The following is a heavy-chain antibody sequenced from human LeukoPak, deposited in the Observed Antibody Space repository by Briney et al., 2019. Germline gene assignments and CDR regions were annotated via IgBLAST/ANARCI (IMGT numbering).Heavy chain of an antibody. Sequence: SETLSLTCTVSGGSISSSSYYWGWIRQPPGKGLEWIGSIYYSGSTYYNPSLKSRVTISVGTSKNQFSLKLSSVTAADTAVYYCARIVGAPNWFDPWGQGTLVTVSS. CDR2: IYYSGST. CDR1: GGSISSSSYY. V-gene: IGHV4-39*07. J-gene: IGHJ5*02. CDR3: ARIVGAPNWFDP. D-gene: IGHD1-26*01.